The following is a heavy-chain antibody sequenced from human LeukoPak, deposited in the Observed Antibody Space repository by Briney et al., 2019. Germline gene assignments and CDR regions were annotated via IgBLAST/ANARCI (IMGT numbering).Heavy chain of an antibody. J-gene: IGHJ4*02. Sequence: GGSLRLSCAASGFTFSSYAMAWVRQSPGKGLEWVSCITGDGEYTYHTDSVKGRFTISRDNSKNTLYVQMNSLRAEDTAVYYCAKGTLGSCSGGSSYPLDYWGQGTLVTVSS. D-gene: IGHD2-15*01. CDR2: ITGDGEYT. CDR1: GFTFSSYA. CDR3: AKGTLGSCSGGSSYPLDY. V-gene: IGHV3-23*01.